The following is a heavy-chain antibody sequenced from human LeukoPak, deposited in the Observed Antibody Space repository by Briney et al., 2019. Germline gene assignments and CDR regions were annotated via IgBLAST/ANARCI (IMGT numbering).Heavy chain of an antibody. CDR2: ISNSGSNT. D-gene: IGHD3-22*01. CDR3: AKTYYYDSSGYYYYFDY. J-gene: IGHJ4*02. Sequence: GGSLRLSCAASGFTFSDYYMSWIRQAPGKGLEWVSYISNSGSNTYYADSVKGRFTISRDNAKKSLYLQMNSLRAEDTAVYYCAKTYYYDSSGYYYYFDYWGQGTLVTVSS. V-gene: IGHV3-11*01. CDR1: GFTFSDYY.